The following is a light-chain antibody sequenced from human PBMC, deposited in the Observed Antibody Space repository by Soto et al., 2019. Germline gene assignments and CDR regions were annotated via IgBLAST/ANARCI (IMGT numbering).Light chain of an antibody. Sequence: EIVLTQSPGTLSLSPGERATLSCRASQSVSSSYLAWYQQKPGQAPRLLIYGASSRATGIPDRFSGSGSGTDFTLTISRLEPEDFAVYYCQDYGSSRTFGQGNKVEIK. V-gene: IGKV3-20*01. CDR2: GAS. CDR3: QDYGSSRT. J-gene: IGKJ1*01. CDR1: QSVSSSY.